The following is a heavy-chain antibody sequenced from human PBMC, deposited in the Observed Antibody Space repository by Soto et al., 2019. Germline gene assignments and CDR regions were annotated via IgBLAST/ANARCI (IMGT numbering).Heavy chain of an antibody. CDR2: IYYSGST. V-gene: IGHV4-30-4*08. J-gene: IGHJ4*02. Sequence: SETLSLTCTVSGGSISSGGYYWNWIRQHPGKGLEWIGYIYYSGSTYYNPSLKSRVTISVDTSKNQFSLKLSSVTAADTAVYYCARGGITGTVVFDYWGQGTLVTVSS. CDR3: ARGGITGTVVFDY. D-gene: IGHD1-20*01. CDR1: GGSISSGGYY.